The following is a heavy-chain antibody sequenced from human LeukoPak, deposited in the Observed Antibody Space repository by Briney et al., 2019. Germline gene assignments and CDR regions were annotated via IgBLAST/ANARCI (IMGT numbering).Heavy chain of an antibody. CDR1: GGSFTDYF. CDR3: ARRRYAKIVVVHSFSYGMDV. J-gene: IGHJ6*02. V-gene: IGHV4-34*01. Sequence: SETLSLTCTVFGGSFTDYFWTWIRHSPGKGLEWIGEINDYTGDTKYNPSLNSRVSISLEKSKNQLSLELRSVTAADTAVYYFARRRYAKIVVVHSFSYGMDVWGQGTTVTVSS. CDR2: INDYTGDT. D-gene: IGHD3-22*01.